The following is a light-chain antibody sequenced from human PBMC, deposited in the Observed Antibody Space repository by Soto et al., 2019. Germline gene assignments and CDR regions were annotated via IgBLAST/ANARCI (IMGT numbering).Light chain of an antibody. Sequence: QSVLTQPPSASGSPGQSVTISCTGSSSEVGGYNYVSWYQHHPGKAPKLVIYEVTKRPSGVPDRFSGSKSGNKASLTVSGLQAEDEADYYCSSYAGSNNLGVLGSGTKLTVL. J-gene: IGLJ1*01. CDR1: SSEVGGYNY. CDR2: EVT. V-gene: IGLV2-8*01. CDR3: SSYAGSNNLGV.